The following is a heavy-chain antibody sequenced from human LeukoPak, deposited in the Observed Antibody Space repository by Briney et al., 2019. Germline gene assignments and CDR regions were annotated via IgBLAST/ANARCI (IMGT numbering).Heavy chain of an antibody. CDR1: GFTFSDYY. J-gene: IGHJ4*02. CDR2: ISSSGSTI. V-gene: IGHV3-11*01. D-gene: IGHD2-21*02. Sequence: GGSLRLSCAASGFTFSDYYMTWIRQAPGKGLEWVSCISSSGSTIFYADSVKGRFTISRDNAKSSLFLQMNSLRAEGTAVYYCARVNRVTAIQDLDYWGQGTLVTVSS. CDR3: ARVNRVTAIQDLDY.